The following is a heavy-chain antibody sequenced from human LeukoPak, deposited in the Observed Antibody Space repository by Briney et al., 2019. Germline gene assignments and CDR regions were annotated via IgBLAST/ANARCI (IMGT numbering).Heavy chain of an antibody. J-gene: IGHJ4*02. CDR3: ARVDVAVYSSNFGADY. Sequence: ASVKVSCKASGYTFTGSFIHWVRQAPGQGLEWMGWINPNSGGTNYAQRFQGRVTVTRDTSISTAYMEVGRLTSDDTAVYYCARVDVAVYSSNFGADYWGQGTLVTVSS. CDR1: GYTFTGSF. CDR2: INPNSGGT. V-gene: IGHV1-2*02. D-gene: IGHD6-13*01.